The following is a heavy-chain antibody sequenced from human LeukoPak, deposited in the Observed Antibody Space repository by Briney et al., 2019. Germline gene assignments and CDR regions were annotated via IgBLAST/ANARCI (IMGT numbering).Heavy chain of an antibody. J-gene: IGHJ3*02. CDR1: GYTFTGYY. CDR2: FNPSSDTT. CDR3: ARNSGTFNAFDM. V-gene: IGHV1-46*01. Sequence: ASVKVSCKASGYTFTGYYMHWVRQAPGQGLEWMGIFNPSSDTTTYAQKFQGRVTMTRDTSSSTVYMELSSLRSEDTAVYHCARNSGTFNAFDMWGQGTMVTVSS. D-gene: IGHD1-26*01.